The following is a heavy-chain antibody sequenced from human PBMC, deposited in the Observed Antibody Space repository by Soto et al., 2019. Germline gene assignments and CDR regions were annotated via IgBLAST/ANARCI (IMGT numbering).Heavy chain of an antibody. J-gene: IGHJ4*02. CDR2: IIPILGIA. CDR3: ARDPSAGDSAGY. V-gene: IGHV1-69*08. D-gene: IGHD2-21*01. CDR1: GGTFSSYT. Sequence: QVQLVQSGAEVKKPGSSVKVSCKASGGTFSSYTISWVRQAPGQGLEWMGRIIPILGIANYAKKCQGRVTITADKSTSTAYMELSSLRSEDTAVYYCARDPSAGDSAGYWGQGTLVTVSS.